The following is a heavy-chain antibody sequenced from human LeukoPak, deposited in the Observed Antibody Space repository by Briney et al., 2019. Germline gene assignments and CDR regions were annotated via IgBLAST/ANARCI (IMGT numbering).Heavy chain of an antibody. Sequence: GGSLRLSCAASGFTFSSYSMNWVRQAPGKGLEWVSSISNSGSYIYYADSVKGRFTISRDNSKNTLYLQMNSLRVEDTAVYYCAREAPYYYYGMDVWGQGTTVTVSS. CDR1: GFTFSSYS. V-gene: IGHV3-21*01. CDR3: AREAPYYYYGMDV. CDR2: ISNSGSYI. J-gene: IGHJ6*02.